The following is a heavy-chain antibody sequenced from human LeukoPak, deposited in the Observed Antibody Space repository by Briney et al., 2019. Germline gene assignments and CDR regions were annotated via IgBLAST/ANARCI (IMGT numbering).Heavy chain of an antibody. V-gene: IGHV4-59*01. D-gene: IGHD3-3*01. CDR1: GGSISSYY. Sequence: KPSETLSLTCTVSGGSISSYYWSWIRQPPGKGLEWIGYIYYSGSTNYNPSLKSRVTISVDTSKNQFSLKLSSVTAADTAVYYCARDYDFWSGPLGYWGQGTLVTVSS. J-gene: IGHJ4*02. CDR3: ARDYDFWSGPLGY. CDR2: IYYSGST.